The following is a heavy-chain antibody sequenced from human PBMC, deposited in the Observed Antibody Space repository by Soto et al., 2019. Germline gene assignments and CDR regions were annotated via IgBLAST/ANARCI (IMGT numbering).Heavy chain of an antibody. J-gene: IGHJ6*02. V-gene: IGHV4-34*01. D-gene: IGHD3-16*02. CDR1: GGSFSGYY. CDR2: INHSGST. Sequence: QVQLQQWGAGLLKPSETLSLTCAVYGGSFSGYYRSWIRQPPGKGLEWIGEINHSGSTNYNPSLKSRVTISVDTSKNQFSLKLSSVTAADTAVYYCARVVMITFGGVIDSYYYYYGMDVWGQGTTVTVSS. CDR3: ARVVMITFGGVIDSYYYYYGMDV.